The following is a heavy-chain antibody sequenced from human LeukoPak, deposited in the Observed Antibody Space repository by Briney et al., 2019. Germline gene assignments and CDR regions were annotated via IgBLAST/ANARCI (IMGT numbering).Heavy chain of an antibody. Sequence: SETLSLTCTVSGGSVSSRSFYWSWIRQPPGKGLEWIGYIYYSGSTNYNPSLKSRVTISVDRSKNQSSLKLSSVTAADTAVYFCARDVSYSGSFPWGQGALVTVSS. J-gene: IGHJ5*02. CDR3: ARDVSYSGSFP. CDR1: GGSVSSRSFY. CDR2: IYYSGST. V-gene: IGHV4-61*01. D-gene: IGHD1-26*01.